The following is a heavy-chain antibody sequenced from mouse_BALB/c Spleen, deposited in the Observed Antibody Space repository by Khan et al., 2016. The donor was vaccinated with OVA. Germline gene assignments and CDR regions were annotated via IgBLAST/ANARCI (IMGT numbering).Heavy chain of an antibody. CDR3: ARKNYSGYAMDY. J-gene: IGHJ4*01. Sequence: EVQLQESGPGLVKPSQSLSLTCTVTGYSITSDYAWDWIRQFPGNKLEWMGYISYGGSTSYNPSLKSRISITRDTSKNQFFLQLNSVTTEDTATYYCARKNYSGYAMDYWCQGTSVTVSS. CDR2: ISYGGST. CDR1: GYSITSDYA. V-gene: IGHV3-2*02. D-gene: IGHD1-1*01.